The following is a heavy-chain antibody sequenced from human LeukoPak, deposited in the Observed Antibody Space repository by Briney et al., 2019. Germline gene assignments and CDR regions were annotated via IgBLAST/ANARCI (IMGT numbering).Heavy chain of an antibody. Sequence: GGSLRLSCAASGFTFSSYSMTWVRQAPGKGLEWVSSISSSSSYIYYADSVKGRFTISRDNAKNSLYLQMNSLRAEDTAVYYCARDLGWAHLTHFDYWGQGTLVTVSS. D-gene: IGHD1-26*01. V-gene: IGHV3-21*04. CDR1: GFTFSSYS. CDR3: ARDLGWAHLTHFDY. J-gene: IGHJ4*02. CDR2: ISSSSSYI.